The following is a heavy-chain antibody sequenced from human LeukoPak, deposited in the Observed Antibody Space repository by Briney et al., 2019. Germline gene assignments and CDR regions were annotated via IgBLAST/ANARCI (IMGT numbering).Heavy chain of an antibody. CDR2: IWYDGINK. D-gene: IGHD3-22*01. V-gene: IGHV3-33*01. CDR1: GFTFRTFG. CDR3: ARDYYDSSGQLHAGAHAFDT. Sequence: PGGSLRLSCAASGFTFRTFGMHWVRQAPGKGLEWVAIIWYDGINKYCADSVKGRFTISRDNSKNTLYLQMNSLRAEDTAVYYCARDYYDSSGQLHAGAHAFDTWGQGTMVTVSS. J-gene: IGHJ3*02.